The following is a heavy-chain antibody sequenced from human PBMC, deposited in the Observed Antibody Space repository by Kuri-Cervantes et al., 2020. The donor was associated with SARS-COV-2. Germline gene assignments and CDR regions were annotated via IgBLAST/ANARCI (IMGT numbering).Heavy chain of an antibody. CDR1: DDCRSNGDYH. V-gene: IGHV4-30-2*01. CDR2: IYHSGST. CDR3: ARVVQWRLLSDDYYYMDV. Sequence: SCTVSDDCRSNGDYHWSWIRQPPGKGLEWIGYIYHSGSTHYNPSLKSRVTMSLDRSKNQFSLKLSSLTAADTAVYYCARVVQWRLLSDDYYYMDVWGKGTTVTVSS. J-gene: IGHJ6*03. D-gene: IGHD6-25*01.